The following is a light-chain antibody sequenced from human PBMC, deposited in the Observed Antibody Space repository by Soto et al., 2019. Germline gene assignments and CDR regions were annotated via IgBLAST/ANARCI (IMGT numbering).Light chain of an antibody. J-gene: IGKJ4*01. CDR3: QQYDNLPLT. Sequence: DIQMTQSPSSLSASVGDRVTITCQASQDISNYINWYKQKPGKAPKLLIYDATNLETGVPSRFSGSGSGTDFTFTISSLQPEDIATYYCQQYDNLPLTFGGGTKVEIK. CDR1: QDISNY. V-gene: IGKV1-33*01. CDR2: DAT.